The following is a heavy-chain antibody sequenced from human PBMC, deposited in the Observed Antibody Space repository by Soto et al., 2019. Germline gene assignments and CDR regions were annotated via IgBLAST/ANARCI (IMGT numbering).Heavy chain of an antibody. CDR2: ISAYNGNT. J-gene: IGHJ4*02. CDR3: ARDSYYYDSSGSKPRFDY. D-gene: IGHD3-22*01. Sequence: QVQLVQSGAEVKKPGASVKVSCKASGYTFTSYGISWVRQAPGQGLEWMGWISAYNGNTNYAQKLQGRVTMTTDTSTSTAYMELRSLRSDDTAVYYCARDSYYYDSSGSKPRFDYWGQGTLVTVSS. CDR1: GYTFTSYG. V-gene: IGHV1-18*01.